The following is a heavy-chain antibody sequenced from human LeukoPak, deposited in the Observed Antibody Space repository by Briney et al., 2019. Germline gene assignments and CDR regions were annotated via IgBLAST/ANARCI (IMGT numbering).Heavy chain of an antibody. CDR1: GFSFSSYA. D-gene: IGHD1-26*01. CDR3: AREMVEVGASN. Sequence: GGSLRLSCAASGFSFSSYAMHWVRQAPGKGLEWVALIWYDGTTKYYADSVKGRFTVSRDNSKNTLYLQMNSLRAEDTAVYYCAREMVEVGASNWGQGALVTVSS. CDR2: IWYDGTTK. J-gene: IGHJ4*02. V-gene: IGHV3-33*01.